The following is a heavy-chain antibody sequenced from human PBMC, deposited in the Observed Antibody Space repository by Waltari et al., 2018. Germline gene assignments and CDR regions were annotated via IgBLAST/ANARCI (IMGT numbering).Heavy chain of an antibody. J-gene: IGHJ4*02. CDR1: GFTFSSYT. CDR2: ISSSSSYI. CDR3: ARAGGSIAVAGYYFDY. V-gene: IGHV3-21*01. Sequence: EVQLVESGGGLVKPGGSLRLSCAASGFTFSSYTLTWFRAAPGKGLEWVPSISSSSSYIYYADSVKGRFTISRDNAKNSLYLQMNSLRAEDTAVYYCARAGGSIAVAGYYFDYWGRGTLVTVSS. D-gene: IGHD6-19*01.